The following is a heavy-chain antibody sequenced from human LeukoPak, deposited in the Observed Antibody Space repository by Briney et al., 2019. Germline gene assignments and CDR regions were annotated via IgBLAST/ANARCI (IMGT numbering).Heavy chain of an antibody. Sequence: PGGSLKLSCTASGFTFGGYAMSWFRQAPGKGLEWVGFIRSKAYGGTTEYAASVKGRFTISRDDSKSIAYLQMNSLKTGDTAVYYCTAGIVGAIIYWGQGTLVTVSS. CDR1: GFTFGGYA. V-gene: IGHV3-49*03. D-gene: IGHD1-26*01. CDR3: TAGIVGAIIY. J-gene: IGHJ4*02. CDR2: IRSKAYGGTT.